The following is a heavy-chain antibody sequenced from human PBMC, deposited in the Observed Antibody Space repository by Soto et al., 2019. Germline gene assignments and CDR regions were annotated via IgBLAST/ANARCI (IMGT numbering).Heavy chain of an antibody. Sequence: GASVKVSCKASGGTFSSYAISWVRQAPGQGLEWMGWMNPNSGNTGYAQKFQGRVTMTRNTSISTAYMELSSLRSEDTAVYYCARVPILYSSDRRYYYYYGMDVRGQGTTVTVSS. CDR2: MNPNSGNT. D-gene: IGHD6-19*01. CDR1: GGTFSSYA. CDR3: ARVPILYSSDRRYYYYYGMDV. J-gene: IGHJ6*02. V-gene: IGHV1-8*02.